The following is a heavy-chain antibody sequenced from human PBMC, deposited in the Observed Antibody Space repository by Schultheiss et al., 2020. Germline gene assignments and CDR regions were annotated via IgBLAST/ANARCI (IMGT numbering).Heavy chain of an antibody. CDR1: GGSISSGDYY. Sequence: SETLSLTCTVSGGSISSGDYYWSWIRQPPGKGLEWIGYIYYSGSTYYNPSLKSRVTISVDTSKNQFSLKLSSVTAADTAVYYCARGRAVNYDILTGYYHYYYGMDVWGQGTTVNVSS. V-gene: IGHV4-30-4*01. CDR3: ARGRAVNYDILTGYYHYYYGMDV. J-gene: IGHJ6*02. CDR2: IYYSGST. D-gene: IGHD3-9*01.